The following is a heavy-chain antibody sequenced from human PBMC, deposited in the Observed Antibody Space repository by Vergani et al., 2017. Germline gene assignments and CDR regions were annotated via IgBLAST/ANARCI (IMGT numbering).Heavy chain of an antibody. CDR3: ARYHCSSSSCYGEDSFDM. J-gene: IGHJ3*02. D-gene: IGHD2-2*01. CDR2: IWFDGTNK. Sequence: QVQLVESGGGVVQPGGSLRLSCAASGFTFSSYGLHWVRQAPGKGLEWVALIWFDGTNKYYADSVKGRFTIFRDNSKYTLYLQMNSLRAEDTAVYYCARYHCSSSSCYGEDSFDMWGQGTMVTVSS. CDR1: GFTFSSYG. V-gene: IGHV3-33*01.